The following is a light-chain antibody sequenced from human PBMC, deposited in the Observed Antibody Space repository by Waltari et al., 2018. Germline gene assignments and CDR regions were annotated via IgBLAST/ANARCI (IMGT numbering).Light chain of an antibody. Sequence: QSALTQPPSASGSPGQSVAISCTGPSSDVGRYNYVSWYQQHPGKAPKLIISEVTKRPSGVPDRFSGSKSGNTASLTVSGLQAEDEADYYCSSYAGSHVVFGGGTKLTVL. V-gene: IGLV2-8*01. J-gene: IGLJ2*01. CDR2: EVT. CDR1: SSDVGRYNY. CDR3: SSYAGSHVV.